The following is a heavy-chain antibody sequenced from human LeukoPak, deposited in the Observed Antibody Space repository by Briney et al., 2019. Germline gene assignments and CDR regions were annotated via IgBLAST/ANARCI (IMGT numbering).Heavy chain of an antibody. CDR2: ISTGGSTI. J-gene: IGHJ4*02. Sequence: PGGSLRLSCAGSGFTFSNYEMNWVRQAPGKGLEWLSYISTGGSTIYHADSVKGRFTISRDNANNSLYLQMYSLRPEDTALYYCVRRYCSSTSCTFDYWGQGTLVTVSS. CDR1: GFTFSNYE. V-gene: IGHV3-48*03. D-gene: IGHD2-2*01. CDR3: VRRYCSSTSCTFDY.